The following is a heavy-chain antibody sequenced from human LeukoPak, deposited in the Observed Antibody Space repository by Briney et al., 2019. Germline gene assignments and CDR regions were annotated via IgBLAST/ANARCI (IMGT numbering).Heavy chain of an antibody. D-gene: IGHD3-22*01. Sequence: SETLSLTCAVYGGSFSGYYWSWIRQPPGKGLEWIGEINHSGSTNYNPSLESRVTISVDTSKNQFSLKLSSVTAADTAVYYCARGPTMIVVVPRGRYFDLWGRGTLVTVSS. CDR2: INHSGST. CDR1: GGSFSGYY. CDR3: ARGPTMIVVVPRGRYFDL. V-gene: IGHV4-34*01. J-gene: IGHJ2*01.